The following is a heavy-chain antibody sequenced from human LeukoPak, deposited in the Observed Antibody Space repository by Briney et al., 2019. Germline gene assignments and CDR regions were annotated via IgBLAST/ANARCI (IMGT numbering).Heavy chain of an antibody. CDR1: GFTFSSYS. J-gene: IGHJ3*02. CDR2: FSSSSSYI. D-gene: IGHD1-26*01. Sequence: GGSLRLSCAASGFTFSSYSMNWVRQAPGKGLEWVSSFSSSSSYIYYADSVKGRFTISRDNAKNSLYLQMNSLRAEDTAVYYCARAMAVGATGGDAFDIWGQGTMVTVSS. V-gene: IGHV3-21*01. CDR3: ARAMAVGATGGDAFDI.